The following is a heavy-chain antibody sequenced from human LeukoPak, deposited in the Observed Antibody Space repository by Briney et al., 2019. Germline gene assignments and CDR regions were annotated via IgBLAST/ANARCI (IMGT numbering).Heavy chain of an antibody. Sequence: SETLSLTCAVYGGSFSGYYWSWIRQPPGKGLEWIGEINHSGSTNYNSSLKSRVTISVDTSKNQFSLKLSSVTAADTAEYYCARVEDILTGYDQYWGQGTLVTVSS. J-gene: IGHJ4*02. CDR1: GGSFSGYY. D-gene: IGHD3-9*01. CDR2: INHSGST. V-gene: IGHV4-34*01. CDR3: ARVEDILTGYDQY.